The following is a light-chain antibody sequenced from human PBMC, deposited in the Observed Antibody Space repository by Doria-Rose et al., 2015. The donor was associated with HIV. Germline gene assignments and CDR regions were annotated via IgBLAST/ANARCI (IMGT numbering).Light chain of an antibody. CDR3: QSYDSRPSVYV. J-gene: IGLJ1*01. CDR2: GNT. Sequence: QSVVRQPPSVSGAPGQRVAISCTGSSSNIGAGFDVNWYQQFPGTAPKLLIHGNTSRPSGLPDRLSGSKSGTSASLAISGLRAEDEADYYCQSYDSRPSVYVFGTGTKVTVL. CDR1: SSNIGAGFD. V-gene: IGLV1-40*01.